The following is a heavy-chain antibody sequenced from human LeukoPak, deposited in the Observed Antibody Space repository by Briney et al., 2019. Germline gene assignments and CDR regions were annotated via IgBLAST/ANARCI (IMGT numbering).Heavy chain of an antibody. J-gene: IGHJ4*02. Sequence: SETLSLTCTVSGYSISSGYYWGWIRQPPGKGLEWIGSIYHSGSTYYNPSLKGRVTISVDTSKNQFSLKLSSVTAADTAVYYCARAATTAFDHWGQGTLVTVSS. V-gene: IGHV4-38-2*02. CDR2: IYHSGST. CDR1: GYSISSGYY. CDR3: ARAATTAFDH. D-gene: IGHD4-17*01.